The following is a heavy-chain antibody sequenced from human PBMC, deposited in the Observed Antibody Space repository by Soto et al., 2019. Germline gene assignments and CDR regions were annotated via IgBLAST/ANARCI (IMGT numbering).Heavy chain of an antibody. Sequence: GGSLRLSCAASGFTFSSYAMTWVRQAPGKGLEWVSVISGSGGSTYFADSVKGRFTISRDNAKNSLYLQMNSLRAEDTAVYYCARAGSWYGHSYYYYGMDVWGQGTTVTVSS. CDR1: GFTFSSYA. CDR3: ARAGSWYGHSYYYYGMDV. V-gene: IGHV3-23*01. D-gene: IGHD6-13*01. CDR2: ISGSGGST. J-gene: IGHJ6*02.